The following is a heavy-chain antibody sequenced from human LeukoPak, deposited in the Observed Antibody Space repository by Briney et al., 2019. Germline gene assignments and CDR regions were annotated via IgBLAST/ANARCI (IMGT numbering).Heavy chain of an antibody. CDR1: GFSFSTYT. D-gene: IGHD3-16*01. CDR2: ITGSGDAT. V-gene: IGHV3-23*01. CDR3: AKAAVLIGLAAFDT. Sequence: GGSLRLSCVASGFSFSTYTMSGVRPAPAKGLEWVSAITGSGDATSYADSVRGRFTISRDNSKNTLYLQMNSLRAEDTAVYSCAKAAVLIGLAAFDTWGQGTMVTVSS. J-gene: IGHJ3*02.